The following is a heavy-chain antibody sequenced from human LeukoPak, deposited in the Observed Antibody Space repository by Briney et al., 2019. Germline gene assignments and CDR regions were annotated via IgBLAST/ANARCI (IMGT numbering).Heavy chain of an antibody. CDR2: ISAYNGNT. D-gene: IGHD3-16*01. J-gene: IGHJ3*02. CDR3: VLGGVAHPDQDAFDI. CDR1: GYTFTSYG. Sequence: GASVKVSCKASGYTFTSYGISWVRQAPGQGLEWMGWISAYNGNTNYAQKLQGRVTMTTDTSTSTAYMELRSLRSDDTAVYYCVLGGVAHPDQDAFDIWGQGTMVTVSS. V-gene: IGHV1-18*01.